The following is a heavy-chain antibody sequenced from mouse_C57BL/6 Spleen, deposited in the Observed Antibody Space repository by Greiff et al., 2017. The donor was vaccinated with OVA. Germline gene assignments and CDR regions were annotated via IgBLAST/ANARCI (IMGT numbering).Heavy chain of an antibody. D-gene: IGHD2-1*01. CDR3: TREGCGNYWFAY. J-gene: IGHJ3*01. CDR2: IDPEDGDT. Sequence: ESGAELVRPGASVKLSCTASGFNIQDYYMHWVKQRPEQGLEWIGRIDPEDGDTEYAPKFQGKATMTADTSSNTAYLQLSSLTSEDTAVYYCTREGCGNYWFAYWGQGTLVTVSA. V-gene: IGHV14-1*01. CDR1: GFNIQDYY.